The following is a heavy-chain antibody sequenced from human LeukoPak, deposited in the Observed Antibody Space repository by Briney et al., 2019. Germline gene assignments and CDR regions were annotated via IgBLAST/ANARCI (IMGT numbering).Heavy chain of an antibody. D-gene: IGHD5-12*01. CDR3: ARGGDSGYDFADY. Sequence: GASVKVSCKASGYTFTSYYMHWVRQAPGQGLEWMGIINPSGGSTSYAQKLQGRVTMTTDTSTSTAYMELRSLRSDDTAVYYCARGGDSGYDFADYWGQGTLVTVSS. J-gene: IGHJ4*02. CDR1: GYTFTSYY. V-gene: IGHV1-46*01. CDR2: INPSGGST.